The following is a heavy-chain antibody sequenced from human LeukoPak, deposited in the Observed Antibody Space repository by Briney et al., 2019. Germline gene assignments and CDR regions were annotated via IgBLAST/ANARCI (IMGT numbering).Heavy chain of an antibody. CDR2: IRYDGSNK. D-gene: IGHD3-22*01. CDR3: AKDGSSGYFPDAFDI. Sequence: GGSLRLSCAASGFTFSSYGMHWVRQAPGKGLEWVACIRYDGSNKYYADSVKGRFTISRDNSKNTLYLQMNSLRADNTAVYYFAKDGSSGYFPDAFDISGQGTMVTVSS. CDR1: GFTFSSYG. V-gene: IGHV3-30*02. J-gene: IGHJ3*02.